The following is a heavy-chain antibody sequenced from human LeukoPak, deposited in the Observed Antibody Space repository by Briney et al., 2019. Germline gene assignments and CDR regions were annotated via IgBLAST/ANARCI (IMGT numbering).Heavy chain of an antibody. CDR3: ARDYTAAGDNTHKLDY. CDR1: GFTFSGSA. D-gene: IGHD6-13*01. Sequence: PGGSLRLSCAASGFTFSGSAMHWVRQASGKGLEWVSSISSSSSYIYYADSVKGRFTISRDNAKNSLYLQMNSLRAEDTAVYYCARDYTAAGDNTHKLDYWGQGTLVTVSS. V-gene: IGHV3-21*01. J-gene: IGHJ4*02. CDR2: ISSSSSYI.